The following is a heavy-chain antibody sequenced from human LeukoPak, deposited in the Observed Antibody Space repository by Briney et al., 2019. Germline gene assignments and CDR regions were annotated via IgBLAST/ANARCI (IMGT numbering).Heavy chain of an antibody. V-gene: IGHV4-34*01. CDR2: INHSGST. D-gene: IGHD2-2*02. J-gene: IGHJ6*03. CDR1: GGSFSGYY. CDR3: AGRYLYYYYYYMDV. Sequence: SETLSLTCAVYGGSFSGYYWSWIRQPPGKGLEWIGEINHSGSTNYNPSLKSRVIISVDTSKNQFSLKLTSMTAADTAIYYCAGRYLYYYYYYMDVWGKGTTVTVSS.